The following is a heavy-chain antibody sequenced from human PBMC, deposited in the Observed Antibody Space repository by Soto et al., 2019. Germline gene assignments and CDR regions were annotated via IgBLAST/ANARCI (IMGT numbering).Heavy chain of an antibody. CDR2: ISYDASDT. CDR1: GFTFSNYG. CDR3: AKDPGYSNSWPFDY. D-gene: IGHD6-13*01. J-gene: IGHJ4*02. Sequence: QVQLVESGGGVVQPGRSLRLSCAASGFTFSNYGKHWVRQAPGKGLEWVAVISYDASDTYYADSVKGRFTISRDNSKNTLFLQMNSLRTDDTAVYYCAKDPGYSNSWPFDYWGQGTLVTVSS. V-gene: IGHV3-30*18.